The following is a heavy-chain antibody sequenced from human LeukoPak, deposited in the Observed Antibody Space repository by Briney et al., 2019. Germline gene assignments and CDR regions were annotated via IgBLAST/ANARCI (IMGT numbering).Heavy chain of an antibody. J-gene: IGHJ4*02. CDR3: ARGLNGRDGYAPDFDY. D-gene: IGHD5-24*01. V-gene: IGHV3-33*08. Sequence: GSLRLSCAASGFTFSSYAMHWVRQAPGKGLEWVAVIWYDGSNKYYADSVKGRFTISRDNSKNTLYLQMNSLRAEDTAVYYCARGLNGRDGYAPDFDYWGQGTLVTVSS. CDR2: IWYDGSNK. CDR1: GFTFSSYA.